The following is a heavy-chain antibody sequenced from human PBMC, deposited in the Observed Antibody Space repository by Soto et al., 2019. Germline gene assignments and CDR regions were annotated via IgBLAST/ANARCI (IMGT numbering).Heavy chain of an antibody. D-gene: IGHD4-17*01. CDR1: GGSISSYY. V-gene: IGHV4-59*08. CDR3: ARLRREDYGDDTYYYYMDV. CDR2: IYYSGST. Sequence: SETLSLTCTVSGGSISSYYWSWIRQPPGKGLEWIGYIYYSGSTNYNPSLKSRVTISVDTSKNQFSLKLSSVTAADTAVYYCARLRREDYGDDTYYYYMDVWGKGTTVTVSS. J-gene: IGHJ6*03.